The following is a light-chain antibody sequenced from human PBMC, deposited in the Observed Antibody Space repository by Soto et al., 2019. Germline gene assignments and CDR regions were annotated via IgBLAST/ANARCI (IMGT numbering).Light chain of an antibody. CDR2: AAS. CDR3: QQSYSTPRT. J-gene: IGKJ1*01. CDR1: QGLSSY. Sequence: DIQMTQSPSSVSASVGDRVTITCRASQGLSSYLAWYQQKPGKAPKLLIYAASNLQSGVPSRFSGSGSGTDFTLTISSLKPEDFETYYCQQSYSTPRTFGQGTKVDIK. V-gene: IGKV1-12*01.